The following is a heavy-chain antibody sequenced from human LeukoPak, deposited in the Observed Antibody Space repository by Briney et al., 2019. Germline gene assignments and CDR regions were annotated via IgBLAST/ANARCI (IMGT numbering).Heavy chain of an antibody. D-gene: IGHD3-3*01. V-gene: IGHV3-20*04. CDR2: INWNGGST. CDR3: ARDIKGYYDSWSGYGAIDY. CDR1: GVTFDDYG. J-gene: IGHJ4*02. Sequence: PGGSLRLSCAASGVTFDDYGMSWVRQAPGKGLEWVSGINWNGGSTGYADSVKGRFTISRDNAKNSLYLQMNSLRAEDTALYYCARDIKGYYDSWSGYGAIDYRGQGTLVTVCS.